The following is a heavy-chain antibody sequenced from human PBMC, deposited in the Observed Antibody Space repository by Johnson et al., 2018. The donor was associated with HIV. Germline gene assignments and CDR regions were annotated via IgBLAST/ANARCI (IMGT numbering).Heavy chain of an antibody. Sequence: VQLMESGGGLVQPGGSLRLSCAASGFTLSSYAMHWVRQAPGKGLEWVSAIGTAGDTYYPGAVKGRFTISRENAKNSLYLQMNSLRAGDTAMNYCARVGSGELLDGFDIWGQGTMVTVSS. CDR2: IGTAGDT. V-gene: IGHV3-13*01. D-gene: IGHD3-10*01. CDR3: ARVGSGELLDGFDI. J-gene: IGHJ3*02. CDR1: GFTLSSYA.